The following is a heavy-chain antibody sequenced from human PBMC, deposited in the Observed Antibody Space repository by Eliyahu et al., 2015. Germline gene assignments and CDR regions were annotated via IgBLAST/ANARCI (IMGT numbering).Heavy chain of an antibody. CDR3: ARSPYSSSWFDH. J-gene: IGHJ5*02. V-gene: IGHV5-51*03. CDR1: GYSFSSYW. Sequence: EVQLVQSGAEVKKPGESLKISXKVSGYSFSSYWIAWVRQMPGKGLEWMGIVYPDDSDTRYSPSFQGQVTISADRSNTTAYLQWSSLKASDTAMYYCARSPYSSSWFDHWGQGTLVTVSS. D-gene: IGHD6-13*01. CDR2: VYPDDSDT.